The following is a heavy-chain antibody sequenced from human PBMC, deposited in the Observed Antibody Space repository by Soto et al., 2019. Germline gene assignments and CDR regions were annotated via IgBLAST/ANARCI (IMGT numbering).Heavy chain of an antibody. J-gene: IGHJ5*02. Sequence: GESLKISCQGSGYSLTSYWIGWVRQMPGKVLDLIVLSYPGESDTRYSPSFQGQVTISADKSISTAYLQWSSLKASDTAMYYCERLIMNTVSINWVDPGGQGTMVTVSS. V-gene: IGHV5-51*01. CDR1: GYSLTSYW. CDR2: SYPGESDT. CDR3: ERLIMNTVSINWVDP. D-gene: IGHD4-4*01.